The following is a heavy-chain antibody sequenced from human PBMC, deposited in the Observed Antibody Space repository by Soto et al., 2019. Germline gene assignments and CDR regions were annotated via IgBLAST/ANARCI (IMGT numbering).Heavy chain of an antibody. CDR3: ANDFWSEYR. Sequence: LRLSCVASGFTFSTYEMNWVRQAPGRGLEWISYISGSSSMIYYTDSVKGRFTISRDNAKNSLYLQMNSLRAEDTAVYYCANDFWSEYRWGQGTLVTVSS. V-gene: IGHV3-48*03. CDR1: GFTFSTYE. CDR2: ISGSSSMI. D-gene: IGHD3-3*01. J-gene: IGHJ4*02.